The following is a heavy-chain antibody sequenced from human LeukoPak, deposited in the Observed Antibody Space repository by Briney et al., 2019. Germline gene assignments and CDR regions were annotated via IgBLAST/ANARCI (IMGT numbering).Heavy chain of an antibody. J-gene: IGHJ4*02. V-gene: IGHV4-61*02. CDR2: IYTSGST. D-gene: IGHD5-12*01. CDR3: ARVRYPPHRPYSGYDYGIDY. Sequence: PSETLSLTCTVSGGSISSGSYYWSWIRQPAGKGLEWIGRIYTSGSTNYNPSLKSRVTISVDTSKNQFSLKLSSVTAADTAVYYCARVRYPPHRPYSGYDYGIDYWGQGTLVTVSS. CDR1: GGSISSGSYY.